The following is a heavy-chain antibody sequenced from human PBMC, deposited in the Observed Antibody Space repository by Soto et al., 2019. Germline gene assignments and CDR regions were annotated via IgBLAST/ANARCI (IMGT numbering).Heavy chain of an antibody. CDR2: ISGSSSDT. D-gene: IGHD6-25*01. Sequence: QVQLVESGGGLVKPGGSLRRSCAASGFSFSHNYMNWIRQVPGKGLEWLSYISGSSSDTNYADSVRGRFTISRDNAKNSLYLQMNSLRVEDTGVYYCVKEARLADVWGQGTTVTVSS. V-gene: IGHV3-11*06. J-gene: IGHJ6*02. CDR1: GFSFSHNY. CDR3: VKEARLADV.